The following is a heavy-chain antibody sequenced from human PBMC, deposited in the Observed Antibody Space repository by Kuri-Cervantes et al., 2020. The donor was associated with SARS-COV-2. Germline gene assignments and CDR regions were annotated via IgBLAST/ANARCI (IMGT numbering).Heavy chain of an antibody. CDR1: GGSFSAYY. CDR2: INHTGSA. Sequence: SETRSPTFAAHGGSFSAYYWTGNRQPPGKGLEWIGEINHTGSANYNPSLKSRVTISVDTSKNQFSLNLSSVTAADTAVYFCARGVFTIYGFLVPFPAAGWLDPWGQGTLVTVSS. CDR3: ARGVFTIYGFLVPFPAAGWLDP. J-gene: IGHJ5*02. D-gene: IGHD3-3*02. V-gene: IGHV4-34*01.